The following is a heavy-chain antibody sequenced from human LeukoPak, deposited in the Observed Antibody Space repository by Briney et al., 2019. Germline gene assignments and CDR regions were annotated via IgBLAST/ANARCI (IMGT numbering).Heavy chain of an antibody. D-gene: IGHD4-17*01. Sequence: GGSLRLSCAASGFTFSSYWMHWVRQTPGKGLVWVSRINNDGSSTTYADSVKGRFTISRDNARNTLYLQMNSLRAEDTAVYYCARTDDDYGDYYYYYMDVWGKGTTVTVSS. CDR1: GFTFSSYW. J-gene: IGHJ6*03. CDR2: INNDGSST. CDR3: ARTDDDYGDYYYYYMDV. V-gene: IGHV3-74*01.